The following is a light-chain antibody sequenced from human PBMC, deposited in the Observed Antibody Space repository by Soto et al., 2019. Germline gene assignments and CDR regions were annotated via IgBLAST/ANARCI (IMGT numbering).Light chain of an antibody. CDR1: QSVSSN. Sequence: EIVMTQSPATVSVSPGERVTLSCRASQSVSSNLAWYQQKPGQAPRLLISGASTRATCVPARFSGSGPGTEFTLTISSLQAEDFAIYYCQQYNTWPPTFGQGTKVEI. CDR2: GAS. CDR3: QQYNTWPPT. J-gene: IGKJ1*01. V-gene: IGKV3-15*01.